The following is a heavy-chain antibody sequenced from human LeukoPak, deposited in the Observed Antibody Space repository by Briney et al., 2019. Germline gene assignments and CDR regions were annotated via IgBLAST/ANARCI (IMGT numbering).Heavy chain of an antibody. J-gene: IGHJ6*03. D-gene: IGHD2-15*01. CDR2: ISSSSDYI. CDR1: GFSLSSYS. Sequence: PGGSLRLSCAASGFSLSSYSMNWVRQAPGKGLEWVSSISSSSDYIYYADSVKGRFTISRDNAKNSLYLQMNSLRVEGTAVYDCARLYCGGGSCYSTFYYYYYYMDVWGKGTTVTVSS. CDR3: ARLYCGGGSCYSTFYYYYYYMDV. V-gene: IGHV3-21*01.